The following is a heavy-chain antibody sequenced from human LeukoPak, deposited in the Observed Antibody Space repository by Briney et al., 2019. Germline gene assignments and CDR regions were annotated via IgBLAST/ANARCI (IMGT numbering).Heavy chain of an antibody. CDR3: ARGWAAIPD. D-gene: IGHD2-21*02. CDR1: GFSFSSYL. CDR2: IKQDGSEK. Sequence: GGSLRLSCAASGFSFSSYLMSWVRQAPGKGLEWVANIKQDGSEKYCVDSVKGRFTISRDNAKNSLFLQMSSLRDEDTALYYCARGWAAIPDWGQGTLVTVSS. V-gene: IGHV3-7*01. J-gene: IGHJ4*02.